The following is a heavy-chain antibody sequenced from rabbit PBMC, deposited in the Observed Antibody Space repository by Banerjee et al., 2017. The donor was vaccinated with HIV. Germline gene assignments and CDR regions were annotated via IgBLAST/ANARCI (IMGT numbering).Heavy chain of an antibody. V-gene: IGHV1S40*01. CDR3: ARDVVDGGGYAFNL. CDR1: GFTLSSYW. CDR2: INVDSSGST. D-gene: IGHD2-1*01. J-gene: IGHJ4*01. Sequence: QSLEESGGDLVKPGASLTLTCTASGFTLSSYWMCWVRQAPGKGLEWIACINVDSSGSTYYASWAKGRFTISKTSSTTVTLQMTSLTAADTATYFCARDVVDGGGYAFNLWGPGTLVTVS.